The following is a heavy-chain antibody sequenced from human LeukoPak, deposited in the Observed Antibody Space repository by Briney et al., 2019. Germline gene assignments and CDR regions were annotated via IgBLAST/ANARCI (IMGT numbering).Heavy chain of an antibody. Sequence: PWETLSLTCTVSGGSISSSSYYWGWIRQPPGKGLEWIGSIYYSGSTYYNPSLKSRVTISVDTSKNQFSLKLSSVTAADTAVYYCARRVYDSSGIDYWGQGTLVTVSS. CDR2: IYYSGST. J-gene: IGHJ4*02. CDR1: GGSISSSSYY. CDR3: ARRVYDSSGIDY. D-gene: IGHD3-22*01. V-gene: IGHV4-39*01.